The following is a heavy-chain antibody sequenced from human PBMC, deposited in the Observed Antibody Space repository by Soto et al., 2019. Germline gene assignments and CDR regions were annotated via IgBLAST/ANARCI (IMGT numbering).Heavy chain of an antibody. V-gene: IGHV3-73*02. CDR2: IRSKANSDAT. D-gene: IGHD3-9*01. J-gene: IGHJ4*02. CDR1: GFTFSGSA. CDR3: TTPSINYDILTDYFNY. Sequence: EVQLVDSGGGLVQPGGSLKLSCAASGFTFSGSAMHWVRQAPGKGLEWVGRIRSKANSDATVYAASVKGRFTISRDDSKNRAYLQMNSLKTEDTAVYYCTTPSINYDILTDYFNYWGQGSLVTVSS.